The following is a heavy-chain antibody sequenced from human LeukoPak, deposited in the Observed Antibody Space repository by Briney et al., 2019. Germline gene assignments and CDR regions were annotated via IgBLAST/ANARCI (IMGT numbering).Heavy chain of an antibody. CDR3: ATTTGTTGWHY. Sequence: SETLSLTCTVSGGSISSYYWSWIRQPPGKGLEWIGNIYYSGSTNYNPSLKSRVTISVDTSKNQFSLKLSSVTAADTAVYYCATTTGTTGWHYWGQGTLVTVSS. D-gene: IGHD1-1*01. J-gene: IGHJ4*02. CDR1: GGSISSYY. V-gene: IGHV4-59*08. CDR2: IYYSGST.